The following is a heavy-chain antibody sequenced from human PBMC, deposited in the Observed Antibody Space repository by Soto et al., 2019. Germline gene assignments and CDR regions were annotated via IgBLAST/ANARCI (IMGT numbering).Heavy chain of an antibody. V-gene: IGHV3-30-3*01. Sequence: GGSLRLSCAASGFTFSSYAMHWVRQAPGKGLEWVAVISYDGSNKYYADSVKGRFTISRDNSKNTLYLQMNSLRAEDTAVYYCARARGCSGGSCYSGDAFDIWGQGTMVTVSS. CDR2: ISYDGSNK. CDR3: ARARGCSGGSCYSGDAFDI. D-gene: IGHD2-15*01. CDR1: GFTFSSYA. J-gene: IGHJ3*02.